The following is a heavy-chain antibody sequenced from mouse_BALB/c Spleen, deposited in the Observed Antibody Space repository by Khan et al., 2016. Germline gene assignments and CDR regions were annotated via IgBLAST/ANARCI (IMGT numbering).Heavy chain of an antibody. D-gene: IGHD1-1*02. CDR1: GFSLTGYG. V-gene: IGHV2-6-7*01. CDR3: ARVWGDY. J-gene: IGHJ4*01. CDR2: IWGDGST. Sequence: QVQLKQSGPGLVAPSQSLSITCTVSGFSLTGYGVNWVRQSPGKGLEWLGMIWGDGSTDYNSALKSRLSISKDNSKSQVFLKMNKLQTDDTARYCCARVWGDYWGRGASVTVSS.